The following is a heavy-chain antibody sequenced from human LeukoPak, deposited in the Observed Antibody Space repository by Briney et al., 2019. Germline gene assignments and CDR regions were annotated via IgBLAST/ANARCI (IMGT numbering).Heavy chain of an antibody. CDR2: ISSSSSYI. D-gene: IGHD5-18*01. CDR3: ARDHDSGGYSYGRQKYNWFDP. J-gene: IGHJ5*02. V-gene: IGHV3-21*01. Sequence: PGGSLRLSCAASGFTFSSYSMNWVRQAPGKGLEWVSSISSSSSYIYYADSVKGRFTISRDNAKNSLYLQMNSLRAEDTAVYYCARDHDSGGYSYGRQKYNWFDPWGQGTLVTVSS. CDR1: GFTFSSYS.